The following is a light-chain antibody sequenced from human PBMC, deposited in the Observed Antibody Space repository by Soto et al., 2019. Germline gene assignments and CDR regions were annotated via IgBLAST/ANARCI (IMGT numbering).Light chain of an antibody. CDR3: QQSYSAPLT. V-gene: IGKV1-8*01. CDR1: QGISSY. J-gene: IGKJ4*01. Sequence: AIRMTQSASSLSASRGDRVTITCRASQGISSYLAWYQQKPGKAPKLLIYAASTLQSGVPSRFSGSGSGTDFTLTISCLQSEDFATYYCQQSYSAPLTFGPGTKVEIX. CDR2: AAS.